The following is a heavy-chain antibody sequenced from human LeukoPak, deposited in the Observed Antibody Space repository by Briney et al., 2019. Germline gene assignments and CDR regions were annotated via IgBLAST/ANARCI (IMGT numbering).Heavy chain of an antibody. CDR1: GYSISSGYY. V-gene: IGHV4-38-2*02. J-gene: IGHJ4*02. CDR2: IYHSGST. Sequence: SETLFLTCTVSGYSISSGYYWGWIRQPPGKGLEWIGSIYHSGSTYYNPSLKSRVTISVDTSKNQFSLKLSSVTAADTAVYYCARHPRGYSGYFGLYYFDYWGQGTLVTVSS. CDR3: ARHPRGYSGYFGLYYFDY. D-gene: IGHD5-12*01.